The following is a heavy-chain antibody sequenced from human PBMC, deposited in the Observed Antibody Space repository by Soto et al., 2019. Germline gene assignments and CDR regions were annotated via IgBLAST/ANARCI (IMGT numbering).Heavy chain of an antibody. V-gene: IGHV4-31*03. D-gene: IGHD2-8*01. CDR1: GGSISSGGYY. CDR2: IYYSGST. CDR3: AREDDIVLMGGRYFDL. J-gene: IGHJ2*01. Sequence: QVQLQESGPGLVKPSQTLSLTCTVSGGSISSGGYYWSWIRQHPGKGLEWIGYIYYSGSTYYNPSLNSRVTLSXATRKXXFSLKLSSVTAADTAVYYCAREDDIVLMGGRYFDLWGRGTLVTVSS.